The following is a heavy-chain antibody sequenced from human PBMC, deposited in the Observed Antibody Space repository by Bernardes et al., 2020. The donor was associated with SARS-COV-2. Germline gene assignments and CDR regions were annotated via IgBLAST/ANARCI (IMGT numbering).Heavy chain of an antibody. Sequence: GASLKISSDASGYSITHYWVAWVRTMPGNGLEWMGVIYPRDSDTRYSPSFQGHVTISADKSINTAYLQWSSLKASDTAIYYCATSNVAAADKYYFEYWGQGTQVTVSS. CDR2: IYPRDSDT. D-gene: IGHD6-13*01. CDR1: GYSITHYW. CDR3: ATSNVAAADKYYFEY. J-gene: IGHJ4*02. V-gene: IGHV5-51*01.